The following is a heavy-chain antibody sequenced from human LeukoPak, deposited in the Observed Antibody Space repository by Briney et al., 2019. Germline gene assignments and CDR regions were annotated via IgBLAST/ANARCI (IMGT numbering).Heavy chain of an antibody. CDR2: INHSGST. CDR3: ARERTIDCLMVYATRNWFDP. V-gene: IGHV4-34*01. CDR1: GGSFSSYY. Sequence: SETLSLTCAVYGGSFSSYYWSWIRKPPGKGLEWIGEINHSGSTNYNPSLKSRVTISVDTSKNQFSLKLSSVTAADTAVYYCARERTIDCLMVYATRNWFDPWGQGTPVTVSS. J-gene: IGHJ5*02. D-gene: IGHD2-8*01.